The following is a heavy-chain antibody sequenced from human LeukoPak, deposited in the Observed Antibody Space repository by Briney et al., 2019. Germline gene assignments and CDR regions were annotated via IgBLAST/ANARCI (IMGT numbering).Heavy chain of an antibody. CDR3: ARGILRYFDY. V-gene: IGHV4-61*02. Sequence: SETLSLTCTVSGGSISSGSYYWSWIRQPAGKGLEWIGRIYTSGSTNYNPSLKSRVTISVDTSKNQFSLKLSSVTAADTAVYYCARGILRYFDYWGQGTLVTVSS. CDR2: IYTSGST. CDR1: GGSISSGSYY. J-gene: IGHJ4*02.